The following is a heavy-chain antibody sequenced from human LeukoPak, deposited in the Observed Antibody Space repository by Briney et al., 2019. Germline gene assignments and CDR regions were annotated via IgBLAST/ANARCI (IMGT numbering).Heavy chain of an antibody. CDR1: RFTLGDYA. CDR3: VRYSGDADY. V-gene: IGHV3-49*03. D-gene: IGHD5-12*01. J-gene: IGHJ4*02. Sequence: GRSLRLSCTASRFTLGDYAMSWFRQAPGKGLEWVGFIRSKVYGGTTEYAASVKGRFTISRDDSKSIAYLQMNSLKSEDTAVYYCVRYSGDADYWGQGTLVTVSS. CDR2: IRSKVYGGTT.